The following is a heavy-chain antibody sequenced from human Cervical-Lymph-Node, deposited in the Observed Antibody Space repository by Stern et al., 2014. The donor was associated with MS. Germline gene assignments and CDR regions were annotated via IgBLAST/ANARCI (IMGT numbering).Heavy chain of an antibody. CDR1: GGSISSGGYF. J-gene: IGHJ5*01. D-gene: IGHD2-2*01. Sequence: QVQLQESGPGLVKPSQTLSLTGTVSGGSISSGGYFWSWIRQHQGKGLEWIGVIYHGWTPCYIPSLKSRVTISVDPPKTQSSLNLSSVSAADTAVYYCARKGAIVPAAIENWFDSWGQGTLVTVTS. CDR2: IYHGWTP. CDR3: ARKGAIVPAAIENWFDS. V-gene: IGHV4-31*03.